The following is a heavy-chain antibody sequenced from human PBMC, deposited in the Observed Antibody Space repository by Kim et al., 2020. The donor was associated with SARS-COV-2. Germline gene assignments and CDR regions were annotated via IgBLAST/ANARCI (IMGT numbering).Heavy chain of an antibody. J-gene: IGHJ4*01. Sequence: NYADSVEGRFIVSRENAKNSLYLQMNSVRPEDTAVYYCAREGGYTSGYFDYWGHGSLVTVSS. V-gene: IGHV3-11*05. D-gene: IGHD3-10*01. CDR3: AREGGYTSGYFDY.